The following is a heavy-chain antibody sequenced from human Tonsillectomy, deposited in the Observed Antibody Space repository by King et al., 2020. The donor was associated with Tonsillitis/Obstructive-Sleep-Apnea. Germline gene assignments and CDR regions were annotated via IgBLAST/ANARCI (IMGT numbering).Heavy chain of an antibody. Sequence: VQLQQWGAGLLKPSETLSLTCAVYGGSFSDYYWSWIRQPPGKGLEWIGEINHSGSTNYNPSLKSRVTISVDTSKNQFSLKLSSVTAADTAVYYCARGRGWCFDLWGRGTLVTVSS. CDR2: INHSGST. V-gene: IGHV4-34*01. J-gene: IGHJ2*01. CDR1: GGSFSDYY. CDR3: ARGRGWCFDL.